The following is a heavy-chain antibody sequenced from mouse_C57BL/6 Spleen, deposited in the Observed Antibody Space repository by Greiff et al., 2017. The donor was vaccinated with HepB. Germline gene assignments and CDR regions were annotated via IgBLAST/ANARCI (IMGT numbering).Heavy chain of an antibody. V-gene: IGHV1-22*01. CDR1: GYTFTDYN. D-gene: IGHD2-1*01. CDR2: INPNNGGT. J-gene: IGHJ3*01. CDR3: ARDYGNREGFAY. Sequence: VQLQQSGPELVKPGASVKMSCKASGYTFTDYNMHWVKQSHGKSLEWIGYINPNNGGTSYNQKFKGKATLTVNKSSSTAYMELRSLTSEDSAVYYCARDYGNREGFAYWGQGTLVTVSA.